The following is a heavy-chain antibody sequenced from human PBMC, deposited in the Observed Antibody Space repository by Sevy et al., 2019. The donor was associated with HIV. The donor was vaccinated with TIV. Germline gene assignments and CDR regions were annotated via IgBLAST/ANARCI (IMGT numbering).Heavy chain of an antibody. Sequence: SETLSLTCTVSGGSVSSCSYYWSWIRQPPGKGLEWIGYIYYSGSTNYNPSLKSRVTISVDTSKNQFSLKLSSVTAADTAVYYCAREKAPEGYTYYFDYWGQGTLVTVSS. CDR1: GGSVSSCSYY. J-gene: IGHJ4*02. D-gene: IGHD5-18*01. V-gene: IGHV4-61*01. CDR3: AREKAPEGYTYYFDY. CDR2: IYYSGST.